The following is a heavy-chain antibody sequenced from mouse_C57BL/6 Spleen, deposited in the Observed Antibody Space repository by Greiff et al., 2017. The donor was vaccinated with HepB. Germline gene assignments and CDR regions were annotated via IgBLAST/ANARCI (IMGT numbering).Heavy chain of an antibody. Sequence: VQRVESGAELVRPGTSVKVSCKASGYAFTNYLIEWVKQRPGQGLEWIGVINPGSGGTNYNEKFKGKATLTADKSSSTAYMQLSSLTSEDSAVYFCARWGGFFDYWGQGTTLTVSS. CDR1: GYAFTNYL. V-gene: IGHV1-54*01. CDR2: INPGSGGT. J-gene: IGHJ2*01. CDR3: ARWGGFFDY.